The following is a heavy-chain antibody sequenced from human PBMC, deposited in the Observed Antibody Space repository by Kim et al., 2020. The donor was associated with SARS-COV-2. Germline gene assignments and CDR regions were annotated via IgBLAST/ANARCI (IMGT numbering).Heavy chain of an antibody. CDR2: INPNSGGT. J-gene: IGHJ5*02. V-gene: IGHV1-2*06. Sequence: ASVKVSCKASGYTFTGYYMHWVRQAPGQGLEWMGRINPNSGGTNYAQKFQGRVTMTRDTSISTAYMELSRLRSDDTAVYYCARVPLRTHFGGDENWFDPWGQGTLVTVSS. D-gene: IGHD3-10*01. CDR3: ARVPLRTHFGGDENWFDP. CDR1: GYTFTGYY.